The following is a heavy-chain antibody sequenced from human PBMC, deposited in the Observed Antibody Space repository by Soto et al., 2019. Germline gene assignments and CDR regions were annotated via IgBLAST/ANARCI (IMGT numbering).Heavy chain of an antibody. V-gene: IGHV4-31*03. CDR1: GGSISSGGYY. Sequence: TLSLTCTVSGGSISSGGYYWRWILQHPGKGLEWIGYIYYSGSTYYNPSLKSRVTISVDTSKNQFSLKLSSVTAADTAVYYCARGEYSSSYWFDPWGQGTLVTVS. D-gene: IGHD6-6*01. CDR2: IYYSGST. CDR3: ARGEYSSSYWFDP. J-gene: IGHJ5*02.